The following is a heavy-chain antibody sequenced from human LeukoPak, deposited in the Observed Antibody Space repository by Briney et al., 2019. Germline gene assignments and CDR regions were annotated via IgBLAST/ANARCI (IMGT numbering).Heavy chain of an antibody. CDR1: GYTFTCYY. CDR2: MNPNSGNT. J-gene: IGHJ4*02. D-gene: IGHD3-10*01. Sequence: ASVKVSCTGSGYTFTCYYIHWVRHAPGQGLELMGWMNPNSGNTGYSHKFQGRVTITRNTSISTAYMELSSLRSEETAVYYSAREMRPWFGELGSSDYWGQGTPVTVSS. V-gene: IGHV1-8*02. CDR3: AREMRPWFGELGSSDY.